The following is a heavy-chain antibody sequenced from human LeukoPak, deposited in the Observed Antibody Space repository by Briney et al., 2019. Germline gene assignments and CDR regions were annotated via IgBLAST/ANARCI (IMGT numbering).Heavy chain of an antibody. CDR2: IYYSGST. CDR1: GGSISSYY. J-gene: IGHJ4*02. Sequence: SETLSLTCTVSGGSISSYYWSWIRQPAGKGLEWIGYIYYSGSTNYNPSLKSRVTISVDTSKNQFSLKLSSVTAADTAVYYCARDYSGYSYFDYWGQGTLVTVSS. D-gene: IGHD5-12*01. CDR3: ARDYSGYSYFDY. V-gene: IGHV4-59*01.